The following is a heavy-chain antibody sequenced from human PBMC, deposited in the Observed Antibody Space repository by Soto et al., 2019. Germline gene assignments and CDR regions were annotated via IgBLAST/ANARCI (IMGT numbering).Heavy chain of an antibody. CDR3: AKGQAYWGYPIPDY. CDR1: GFTFSSYA. J-gene: IGHJ4*02. D-gene: IGHD7-27*01. Sequence: EVQLLESGGGLEQPGGSLRLSCAASGFTFSSYAMSWVRQAPGKGLEWVSAITGSGGRTYNADSVKGRFTISRDNSKNTLYLQMNSLRAEDTAVYYCAKGQAYWGYPIPDYWGQGTLVTVSS. CDR2: ITGSGGRT. V-gene: IGHV3-23*01.